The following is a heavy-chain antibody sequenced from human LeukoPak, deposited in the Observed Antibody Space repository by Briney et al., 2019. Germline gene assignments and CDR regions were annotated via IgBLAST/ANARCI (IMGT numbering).Heavy chain of an antibody. V-gene: IGHV1-69*13. CDR1: GGTFSSYA. Sequence: SVKVSCKASGGTFSSYAISWVRQAPGQGLEWMGGIIPIFGTANYAQKFQGRVTITADDSTSTAYMELSSLRSEDTAVYYCARVNYYDSSGYYYYYGMDVWGQGTTVTVSS. CDR3: ARVNYYDSSGYYYYYGMDV. J-gene: IGHJ6*02. CDR2: IIPIFGTA. D-gene: IGHD3-22*01.